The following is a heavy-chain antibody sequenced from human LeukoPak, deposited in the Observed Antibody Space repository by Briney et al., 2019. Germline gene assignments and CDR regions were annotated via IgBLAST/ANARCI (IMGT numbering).Heavy chain of an antibody. CDR1: GFTFDDYA. D-gene: IGHD3-3*02. CDR2: ISWNSGSI. V-gene: IGHV3-9*01. J-gene: IGHJ4*02. CDR3: AKDTRRGVHFWGHPKYYFDY. Sequence: PGRSLRLSCAASGFTFDDYAMHWVRQAPGKGLEWVSGISWNSGSIGYADSVKGRFTISRDNAKNSLYLQMNSLRAEDTALYYCAKDTRRGVHFWGHPKYYFDYWGQGTLVTVSS.